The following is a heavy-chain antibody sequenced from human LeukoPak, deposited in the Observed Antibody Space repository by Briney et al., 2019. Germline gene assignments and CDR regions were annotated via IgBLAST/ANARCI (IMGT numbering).Heavy chain of an antibody. CDR2: IYYSGST. J-gene: IGHJ3*02. CDR1: GGSISSSSYY. Sequence: ASETLSLTCTVSGGSISSSSYYWGWIRQPPGKGLEWIGSIYYSGSTYYNPSLKSRVTISVDTSKNQFSLKLSSVTAADTAVYYCAREEGHDAFDIWGQGTMVTVSS. CDR3: AREEGHDAFDI. V-gene: IGHV4-39*07.